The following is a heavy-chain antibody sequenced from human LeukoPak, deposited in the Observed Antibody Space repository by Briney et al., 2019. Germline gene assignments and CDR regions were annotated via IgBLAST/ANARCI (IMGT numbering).Heavy chain of an antibody. CDR3: ARGYSGSSQPFEY. CDR2: IHTGGST. J-gene: IGHJ4*02. Sequence: PSGTLSLTCGVSGGSISNTNWWTWVRQPPGKGLEWVSVIHTGGSTNYAGSVKDRFTISRDNSKNTLYLQMNSLRAEDTAVYYCARGYSGSSQPFEYWGQGTPVTVSS. V-gene: IGHV3-66*01. CDR1: GGSISNTNW. D-gene: IGHD6-6*01.